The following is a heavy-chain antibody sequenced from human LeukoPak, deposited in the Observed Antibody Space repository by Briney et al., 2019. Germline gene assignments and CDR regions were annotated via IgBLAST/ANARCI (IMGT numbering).Heavy chain of an antibody. D-gene: IGHD2-15*01. Sequence: GGSLRLSCAASGFTFSSYAMSWVRQAPGKGLEWVSGISGSGGSTYYADSVKGRFTISRDNSKNTLYLQMNSLRAEDTAVYYCARYCSGSCYNGLDVWGQGTTVTVSS. CDR3: ARYCSGSCYNGLDV. CDR1: GFTFSSYA. CDR2: ISGSGGST. V-gene: IGHV3-23*01. J-gene: IGHJ6*02.